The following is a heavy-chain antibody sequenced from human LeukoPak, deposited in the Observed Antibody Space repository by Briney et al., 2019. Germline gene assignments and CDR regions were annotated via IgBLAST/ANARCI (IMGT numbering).Heavy chain of an antibody. CDR2: IWSKADGGTT. V-gene: IGHV3-49*03. J-gene: IGHJ4*02. CDR1: GFTFRDYN. Sequence: SGGSLRLSCTASGFTFRDYNINWFRQAPGRGLEWVGFIWSKADGGTTEYAASVKGRFTISRDDSKNVAYLQINNLRAEDTALYYCARDDRPSGHDFDYWGQGTLVTVSS. D-gene: IGHD6-6*01. CDR3: ARDDRPSGHDFDY.